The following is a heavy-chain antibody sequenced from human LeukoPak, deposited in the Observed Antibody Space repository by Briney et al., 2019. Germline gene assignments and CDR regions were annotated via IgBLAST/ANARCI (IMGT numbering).Heavy chain of an antibody. Sequence: PSETLSLTCTVSGGSISSYYWSWIRQPAGKGLEWIGRIYTSGSTNYNPSLKSRVTMSVDTSKNQFSLKLSSVTAADTAVYYCARDHPIAAAAHFDYWGQGTLVTVSS. J-gene: IGHJ4*02. V-gene: IGHV4-4*07. CDR3: ARDHPIAAAAHFDY. D-gene: IGHD6-13*01. CDR2: IYTSGST. CDR1: GGSISSYY.